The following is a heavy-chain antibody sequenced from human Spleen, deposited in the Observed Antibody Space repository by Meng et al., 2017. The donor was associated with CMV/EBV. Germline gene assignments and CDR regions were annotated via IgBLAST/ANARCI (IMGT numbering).Heavy chain of an antibody. CDR1: GGSFSDYY. Sequence: TLSLTCAVYGGSFSDYYWSWIRQPPGKGLEWIGEINHSGSTNYNPSLKSRVTISVDTSKNQFSLKLSSVTAADTAVYYCARDTDMDVWGQGTTVTVSS. V-gene: IGHV4-34*01. CDR3: ARDTDMDV. CDR2: INHSGST. D-gene: IGHD5-18*01. J-gene: IGHJ6*02.